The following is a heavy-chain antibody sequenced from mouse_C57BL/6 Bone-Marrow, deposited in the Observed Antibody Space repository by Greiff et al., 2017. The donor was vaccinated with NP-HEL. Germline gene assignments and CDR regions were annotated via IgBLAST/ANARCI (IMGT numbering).Heavy chain of an antibody. CDR1: GFSLTSYG. D-gene: IGHD1-1*01. Sequence: VQGVESGPGLVAPSQSLSITCTVSGFSLTSYGVHWVRQPPGKGLEWLVVIWSDGSPTYNSALKSRLSISKDNSKSQVFLKMNSLQTDDTAMYYCARQGAYYYGSSYGYFDVWGTGTTVTVSS. CDR3: ARQGAYYYGSSYGYFDV. CDR2: IWSDGSP. J-gene: IGHJ1*03. V-gene: IGHV2-6-1*01.